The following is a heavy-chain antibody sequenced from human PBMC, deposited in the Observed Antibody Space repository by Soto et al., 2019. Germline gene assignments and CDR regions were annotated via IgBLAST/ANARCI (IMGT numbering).Heavy chain of an antibody. D-gene: IGHD1-1*01. J-gene: IGHJ5*02. CDR3: AGDPEVWNDP. V-gene: IGHV1-69*12. Sequence: QVQLVQSGAEVKKPGSSVKVSCKASGGTFSSYAISWVRQAPGQGLEWMGGIIPIFGTANYAQKFQGRVKITGDESTSTAYLELSSLRSEETAGYYCAGDPEVWNDPWGQGTLVTVSS. CDR2: IIPIFGTA. CDR1: GGTFSSYA.